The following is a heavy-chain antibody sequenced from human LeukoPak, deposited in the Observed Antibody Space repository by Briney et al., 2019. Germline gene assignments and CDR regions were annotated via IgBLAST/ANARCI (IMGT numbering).Heavy chain of an antibody. D-gene: IGHD2/OR15-2a*01. V-gene: IGHV3-23*01. CDR2: ISGSGGSP. J-gene: IGHJ4*02. Sequence: GGSLRLSCAASGFTFDDYAMHWVRQAPGKGLEWVSSISGSGGSPYYADSVKGRFTISRDNSKNTLYLQMNSLRAEDTAVYYCAKGPLLWDWGQGTLVTVSS. CDR1: GFTFDDYA. CDR3: AKGPLLWD.